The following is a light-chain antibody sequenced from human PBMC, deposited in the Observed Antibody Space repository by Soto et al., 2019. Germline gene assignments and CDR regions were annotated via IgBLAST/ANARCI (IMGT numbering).Light chain of an antibody. Sequence: DIQMTQSPSTLSASVGDRVTITCRARPSISTWLAWYQQKPGKAPKLLIYDASSLERGVTSRFGGGGSGTEFTLTISSLEPDDFRIYDCQQYINYPWTFGQGTKVDMK. CDR1: PSISTW. CDR2: DAS. J-gene: IGKJ1*01. CDR3: QQYINYPWT. V-gene: IGKV1-5*01.